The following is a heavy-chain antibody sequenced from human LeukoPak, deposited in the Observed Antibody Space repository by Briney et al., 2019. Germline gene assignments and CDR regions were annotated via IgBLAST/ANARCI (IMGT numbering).Heavy chain of an antibody. CDR1: GGSISSYY. CDR2: IYYSGST. Sequence: SETLSLTCTVSGGSISSYYWSWIRQPPGKGLEWIGYIYYSGSTNYNPSLTSRVTISVDTSKNQFSLKLSSVTAADTAVYYCARGPGGNYYYYYMDVWGKGTTVTVSS. D-gene: IGHD1-26*01. V-gene: IGHV4-59*01. CDR3: ARGPGGNYYYYYMDV. J-gene: IGHJ6*03.